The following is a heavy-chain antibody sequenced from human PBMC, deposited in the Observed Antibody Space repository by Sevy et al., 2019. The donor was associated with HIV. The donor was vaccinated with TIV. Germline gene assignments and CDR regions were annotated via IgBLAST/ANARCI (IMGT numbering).Heavy chain of an antibody. Sequence: GGSLRLSCAASRFTFKTYWMSWVRQAPGKGLEWVGNIKEDGSAKYYSDSVRGRFTISRDNAKNSLYLQMSSLRVEDTAVYYCARDSPGYGGYSYWGQGTLVTVSS. CDR3: ARDSPGYGGYSY. D-gene: IGHD1-26*01. CDR1: RFTFKTYW. V-gene: IGHV3-7*01. CDR2: IKEDGSAK. J-gene: IGHJ4*01.